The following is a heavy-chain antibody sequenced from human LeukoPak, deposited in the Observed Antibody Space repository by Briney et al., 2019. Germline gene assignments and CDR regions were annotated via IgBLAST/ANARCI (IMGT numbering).Heavy chain of an antibody. CDR2: ISYDGSNK. D-gene: IGHD6-19*01. CDR3: AGDYSSGWYYFDY. CDR1: GFTFSSYA. Sequence: PGRSLRLSCAASGFTFSSYAMHWVRQAPGKGLEWVAVISYDGSNKYYADSVKGRFTISRDNSKNTLYLQMNSLRAEDTAVYYCAGDYSSGWYYFDYWGQGTPVTVSS. V-gene: IGHV3-30*04. J-gene: IGHJ4*02.